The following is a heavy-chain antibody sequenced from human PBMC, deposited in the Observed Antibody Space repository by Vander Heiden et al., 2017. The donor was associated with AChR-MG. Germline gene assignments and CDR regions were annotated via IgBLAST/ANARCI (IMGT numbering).Heavy chain of an antibody. CDR1: GHSFTRNW. D-gene: IGHD3-9*01. CDR2: IYPGDSDT. J-gene: IGHJ3*02. CDR3: ARLKKGGGSTDIAFDI. V-gene: IGHV5-51*03. Sequence: ELQLVQSGAEVIKPAASLKISSTCSGHSFTRNWIGWVRRMPGKGREWMGIIYPGDSDTRYSPSFQGQVTISADKSISTAYLQWSSLKASDTAMYYCARLKKGGGSTDIAFDIWGQGTMVTVSS.